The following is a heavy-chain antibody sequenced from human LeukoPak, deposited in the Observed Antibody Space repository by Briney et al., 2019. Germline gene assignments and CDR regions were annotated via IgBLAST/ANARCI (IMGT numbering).Heavy chain of an antibody. Sequence: GGSLRLSCAASGFTVSSNYMSWVRQAPGKGLEWVSAISGSGGSTYYADSVKGRLTISRDNSKNTLHLQMNSLRAEDTAVYYCARDLPGDYWGQGTLVTVSS. CDR2: ISGSGGST. CDR1: GFTVSSNY. V-gene: IGHV3-23*01. J-gene: IGHJ4*02. CDR3: ARDLPGDY.